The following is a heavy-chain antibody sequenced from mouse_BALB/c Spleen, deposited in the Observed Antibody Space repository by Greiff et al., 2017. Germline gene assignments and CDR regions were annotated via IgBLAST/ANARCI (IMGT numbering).Heavy chain of an antibody. J-gene: IGHJ3*01. CDR2: ISYSGST. Sequence: EVQLQQSGPGLVKPSQSLSLTCTVTGYSITSDYAWNWIRQFPGNKLEWMGYISYSGSTSYNPSLKSRISITRDTSKNQFFLQLNSVTTEDTATYYCARENGNYSPWFAYWGQGTLVTVSA. CDR1: GYSITSDYA. CDR3: ARENGNYSPWFAY. V-gene: IGHV3-2*02. D-gene: IGHD2-1*01.